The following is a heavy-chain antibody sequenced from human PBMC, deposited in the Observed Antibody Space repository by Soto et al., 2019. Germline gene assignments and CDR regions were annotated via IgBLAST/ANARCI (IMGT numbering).Heavy chain of an antibody. CDR1: GFTFSNYG. Sequence: GGSLRLSCAASGFTFSNYGMHWVRQAPGKGLEWVAVIWYDGSNKYYADSVKGRFTISRDNSKNTLFVQMNSLRAEDTAVYYCARDPSHGSGSYLDYWGQGTLVTVSS. J-gene: IGHJ4*02. D-gene: IGHD3-10*01. CDR3: ARDPSHGSGSYLDY. CDR2: IWYDGSNK. V-gene: IGHV3-33*01.